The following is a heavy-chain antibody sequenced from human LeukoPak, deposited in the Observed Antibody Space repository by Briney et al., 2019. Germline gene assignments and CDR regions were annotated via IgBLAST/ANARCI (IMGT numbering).Heavy chain of an antibody. CDR3: ARQGVQYYDISTGYFPFDY. V-gene: IGHV5-51*01. D-gene: IGHD3-9*01. J-gene: IGHJ4*02. Sequence: GASLQISCQGSGSSFTSYWIGWVRQLPGKGLEWMGIIYPGDSDTRYSPSFQGQVTISADKSISTAYLQWSSLKASDTAMYYCARQGVQYYDISTGYFPFDYWGQGTLVTVSS. CDR1: GSSFTSYW. CDR2: IYPGDSDT.